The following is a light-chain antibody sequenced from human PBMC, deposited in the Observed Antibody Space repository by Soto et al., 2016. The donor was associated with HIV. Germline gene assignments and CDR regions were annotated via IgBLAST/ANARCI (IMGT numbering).Light chain of an antibody. J-gene: IGKJ4*01. CDR1: LDITNR. Sequence: DIQMTQFPSTLSASVGDRVTITCQANLDITNRVNWYQQKPGKPPKLLIHDASNLETGIPSRFSGGGSGTHFTFTISSLQPEDIGTYYCQHFDNLPLAFGGGPRWR. V-gene: IGKV1-33*01. CDR3: QHFDNLPLA. CDR2: DAS.